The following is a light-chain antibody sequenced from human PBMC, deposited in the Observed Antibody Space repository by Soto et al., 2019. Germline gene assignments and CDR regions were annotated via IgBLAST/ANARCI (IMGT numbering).Light chain of an antibody. Sequence: EIVLTQSPGTLSLSPGERATLSCRASQSVSSSYLAWYQHKPGQAPRLLIYGASSMATGIPDRFSGSGSGTDFTLTISRLEPDDFAVYSCQQYGTSPYNFGQGPKLEIK. V-gene: IGKV3-20*01. CDR3: QQYGTSPYN. CDR2: GAS. J-gene: IGKJ2*01. CDR1: QSVSSSY.